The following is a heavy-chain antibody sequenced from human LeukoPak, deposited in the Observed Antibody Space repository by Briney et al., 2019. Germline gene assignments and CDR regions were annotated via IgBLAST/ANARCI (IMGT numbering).Heavy chain of an antibody. CDR2: ISSSGIGSSGSGI. CDR1: GFNFRKYE. CDR3: ARDRPDGRTSFDY. V-gene: IGHV3-48*03. Sequence: GRSLKLTCVGSGFNFRKYEMNWVRQAPGKGLEWLSAISSSGIGSSGSGIYYADSVKGRFTISRDNAKNTLFLQMDSLRAEDTALYYCARDRPDGRTSFDYWGLGTLVTVSS. D-gene: IGHD1-14*01. J-gene: IGHJ4*02.